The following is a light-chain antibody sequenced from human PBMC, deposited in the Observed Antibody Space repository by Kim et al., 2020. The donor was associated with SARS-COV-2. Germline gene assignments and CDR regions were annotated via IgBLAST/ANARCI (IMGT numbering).Light chain of an antibody. Sequence: SSELTQDPAVSVALGQTVRITCQGDSLRSYYATWYQQKPGQAPILVIYGKNNRPSGFPDRFSGSSSGNTASLTITGTQAGDEADYYCNSRDSNDNVVFGGGTKRTVL. CDR3: NSRDSNDNVV. V-gene: IGLV3-19*01. CDR1: SLRSYY. CDR2: GKN. J-gene: IGLJ2*01.